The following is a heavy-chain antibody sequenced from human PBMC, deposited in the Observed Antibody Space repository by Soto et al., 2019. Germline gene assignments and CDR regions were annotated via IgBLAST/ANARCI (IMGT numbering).Heavy chain of an antibody. CDR1: GYTFTSYD. CDR2: MNPNCGNT. V-gene: IGHV1-8*01. Sequence: GASVKVSCKASGYTFTSYDISWVRQATGQGLEWMGWMNPNCGNTGYAQKFEGRITMTRNTSISTAYMELSSLRSEDTAVYYCAGAEIVGAEYYYDYWGQGTLVTVSS. J-gene: IGHJ4*02. CDR3: AGAEIVGAEYYYDY. D-gene: IGHD2-15*01.